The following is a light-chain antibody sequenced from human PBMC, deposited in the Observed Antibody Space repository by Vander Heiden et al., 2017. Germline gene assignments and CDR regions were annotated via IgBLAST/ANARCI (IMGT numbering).Light chain of an antibody. CDR2: AAS. Sequence: DIQMTQAPSSLSASVGDRVTITCRASQSISSYLNWYQQKPGKAPKLLIYAASSLQSGVPSRFSGSGSGTDFTLSISRLQPEDFATSYCRQSESTPWTFGPGTKVEIK. CDR1: QSISSY. V-gene: IGKV1-39*01. CDR3: RQSESTPWT. J-gene: IGKJ1*01.